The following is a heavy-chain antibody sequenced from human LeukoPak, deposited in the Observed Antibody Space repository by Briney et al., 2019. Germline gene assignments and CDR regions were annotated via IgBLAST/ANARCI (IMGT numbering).Heavy chain of an antibody. J-gene: IGHJ5*02. CDR3: ARGYYYYDTSGYETNWFDP. CDR2: ISAYNGNT. D-gene: IGHD3-22*01. CDR1: GYTFTSYY. V-gene: IGHV1-18*04. Sequence: ASVKVSCKASGYTFTSYYMHWVRQAPGQGLEWMGWISAYNGNTNYAQKLQGRVTMTTDTSTSTAYMELRSLRSDDTAVYYCARGYYYYDTSGYETNWFDPWGQGTLVTVSS.